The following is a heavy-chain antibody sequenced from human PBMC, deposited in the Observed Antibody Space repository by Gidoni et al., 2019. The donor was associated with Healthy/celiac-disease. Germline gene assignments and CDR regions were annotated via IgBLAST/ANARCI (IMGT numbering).Heavy chain of an antibody. Sequence: EVQLVQSGAEVKKPGESLKISCKGYGYSFTSYWRGWVRQMPGKGLEWMGIIYPGDSDTRYSPSFQGQVTISADKSISTAYLQWSSLKASDTAMYYCARPRPPSAAGTRFGAFDIWGQGTMVTVSS. J-gene: IGHJ3*02. V-gene: IGHV5-51*01. CDR3: ARPRPPSAAGTRFGAFDI. D-gene: IGHD6-13*01. CDR1: GYSFTSYW. CDR2: IYPGDSDT.